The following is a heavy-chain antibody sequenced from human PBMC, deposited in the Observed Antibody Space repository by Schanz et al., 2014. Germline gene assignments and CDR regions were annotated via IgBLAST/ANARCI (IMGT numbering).Heavy chain of an antibody. V-gene: IGHV1-69*08. CDR1: GGTFSSDT. CDR2: IIPSLGLA. CDR3: ARDGVDAAAGGNY. J-gene: IGHJ4*02. D-gene: IGHD6-13*01. Sequence: QVQLVQSGAEVKKPGSSVKVSCKASGGTFSSDTFSWVRQAPGQGLEWMGRIIPSLGLAKYEQKFQDKVTITADTSTTTAYMELSSLRSEDTAVYYCARDGVDAAAGGNYWGQGTLVTVSS.